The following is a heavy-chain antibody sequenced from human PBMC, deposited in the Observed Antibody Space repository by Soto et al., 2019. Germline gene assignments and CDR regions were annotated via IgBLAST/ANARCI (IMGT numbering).Heavy chain of an antibody. CDR2: IKQDGSEK. V-gene: IGHV3-7*01. CDR1: GFTFSSYC. D-gene: IGHD6-25*01. J-gene: IGHJ5*02. Sequence: XEFLSLSCAASGFTFSSYCMSWVRQAPGKGLEWVANIKQDGSEKYYVDSVKGRFTISRDNAKNSLYLQMNSLRAEDTAVYYCATVVAAQWFDPWGQGTLVTVSS. CDR3: ATVVAAQWFDP.